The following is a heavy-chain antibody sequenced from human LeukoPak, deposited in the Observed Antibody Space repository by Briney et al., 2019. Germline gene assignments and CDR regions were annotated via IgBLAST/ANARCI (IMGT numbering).Heavy chain of an antibody. D-gene: IGHD3-22*01. CDR2: IFHSGST. CDR1: GGSISSSSFY. J-gene: IGHJ4*02. V-gene: IGHV4-39*01. Sequence: PSETLSLTCTVSGGSISSSSFYWGWIRQPPGKGLEWIGSIFHSGSTYYNPSLKSRVTISVGTSKNQFSLKLSSVTAADTAVYYCARHESLNYYDSSGYFDYWGQGTLVTVSS. CDR3: ARHESLNYYDSSGYFDY.